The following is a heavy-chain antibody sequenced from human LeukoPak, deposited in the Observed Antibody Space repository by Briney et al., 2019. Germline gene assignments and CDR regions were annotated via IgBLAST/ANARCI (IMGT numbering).Heavy chain of an antibody. CDR1: GGSISSYY. CDR2: IYYSGST. CDR3: ARVGYYGSGSYRGPFDY. J-gene: IGHJ4*02. D-gene: IGHD3-10*01. V-gene: IGHV4-59*01. Sequence: PSETLSLTCTVSGGSISSYYWSWIRQPPGKGLEWIGYIYYSGSTNYNPSLKSRVTISVDTSKNQFSPKLSSVTAADTAVYYCARVGYYGSGSYRGPFDYWGQGTLVTVSS.